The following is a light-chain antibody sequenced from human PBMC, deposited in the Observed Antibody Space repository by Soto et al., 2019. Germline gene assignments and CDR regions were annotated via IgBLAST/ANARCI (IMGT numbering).Light chain of an antibody. CDR1: QRVLYSSNNKNY. CDR2: WAS. V-gene: IGKV4-1*01. CDR3: QQYYSTPRT. Sequence: DIVMTQSPDSLAVSLGERATINCKSSQRVLYSSNNKNYLAWYQQKPGQPPKLLIYWASTRESGVTDRFSGSGSWTDFTLTISSLQAEDVAVYYCQQYYSTPRTFGQGTKVEIK. J-gene: IGKJ1*01.